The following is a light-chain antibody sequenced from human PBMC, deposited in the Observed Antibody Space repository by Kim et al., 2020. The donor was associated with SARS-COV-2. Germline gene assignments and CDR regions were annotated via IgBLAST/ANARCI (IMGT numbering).Light chain of an antibody. CDR3: QVWDSSSDHWV. CDR1: NSGSQS. CDR2: YDS. J-gene: IGLJ3*02. V-gene: IGLV3-21*03. Sequence: PGKTASISCGGNNSGSQSVHWYQQKPGPAPVEGVFYDSDWPSVIPERISGSKSVNPATLTISGVEAGDEGDYYCQVWDSSSDHWVFGGGTQLTVL.